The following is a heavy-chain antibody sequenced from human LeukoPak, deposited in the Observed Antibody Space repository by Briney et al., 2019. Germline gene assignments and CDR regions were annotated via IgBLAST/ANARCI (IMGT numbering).Heavy chain of an antibody. CDR3: AGDYGGNPIGAFDI. Sequence: GGSLRLSCAASGFTFSDYYMSWIRQAPGKGLEWVSYISSSGSTIYYADSVKGRFTISRDNAKNPLYLQMNSLRAEDTAVYYCAGDYGGNPIGAFDIWGQGTMVTVSS. CDR2: ISSSGSTI. V-gene: IGHV3-11*01. D-gene: IGHD4-23*01. CDR1: GFTFSDYY. J-gene: IGHJ3*02.